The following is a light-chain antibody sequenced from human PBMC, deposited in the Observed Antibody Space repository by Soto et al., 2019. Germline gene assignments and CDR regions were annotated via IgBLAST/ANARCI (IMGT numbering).Light chain of an antibody. V-gene: IGKV1-5*01. CDR2: DAS. Sequence: DIQMTQSPSTLSASVGDTVTVTCRASQSVSGWLAWYQQKPGEAPKLLIYDASALPRAVPSRFSGSASGTKFTLTIASLQPDDVATYYCQQYETFSGTFGPGTKVDIK. CDR1: QSVSGW. J-gene: IGKJ1*01. CDR3: QQYETFSGT.